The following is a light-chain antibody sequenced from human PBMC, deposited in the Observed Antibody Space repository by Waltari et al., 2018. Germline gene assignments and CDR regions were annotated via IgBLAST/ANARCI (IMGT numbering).Light chain of an antibody. Sequence: QSALTQPRSVSGSPGQSVTISCTGTSSDVGAYNFVSWYQQHPGKAPNLIIYDVSKWPSGIPDRFSGSKSGNTASLTISGLQAEDEADYFCCSHAGSYTWVFGGGTKLTVL. CDR1: SSDVGAYNF. CDR3: CSHAGSYTWV. J-gene: IGLJ3*02. V-gene: IGLV2-11*01. CDR2: DVS.